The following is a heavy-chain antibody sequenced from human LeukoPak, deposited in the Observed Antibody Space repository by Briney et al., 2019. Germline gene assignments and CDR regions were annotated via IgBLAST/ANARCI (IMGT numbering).Heavy chain of an antibody. D-gene: IGHD1-26*01. V-gene: IGHV3-23*01. CDR1: GFTFSTYA. CDR2: ISASGDST. Sequence: GGSLRLSCAASGFTFSTYAMTWVRQAPGKGLEWVSAISASGDSTHYADSVKGRFTISRDNSKNTLYLQMKSLRAEDTALYYCAKGSGTPYRYNLFDPRGQGAPVTVSS. CDR3: AKGSGTPYRYNLFDP. J-gene: IGHJ5*02.